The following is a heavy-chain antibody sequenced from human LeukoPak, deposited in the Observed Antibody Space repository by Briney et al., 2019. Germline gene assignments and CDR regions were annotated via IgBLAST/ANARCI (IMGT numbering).Heavy chain of an antibody. CDR3: ARGRLSGMDV. Sequence: GGSLRLSCAASGFTFTSYLMNWVRQAPGKGLEWVSSISSSSSYIYYADSVKGRFTLSRDNANNSLYLQMNSLRAEDTAVYYCARGRLSGMDVWGKGTTVTVSS. CDR2: ISSSSSYI. J-gene: IGHJ6*03. CDR1: GFTFTSYL. V-gene: IGHV3-21*01.